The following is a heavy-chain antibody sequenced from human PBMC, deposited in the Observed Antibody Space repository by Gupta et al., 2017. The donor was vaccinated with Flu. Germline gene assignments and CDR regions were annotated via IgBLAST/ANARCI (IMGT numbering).Heavy chain of an antibody. CDR1: GFTFSSYA. CDR3: AKRVEQRRVGALDY. D-gene: IGHD6-25*01. Sequence: EVQLFESGGGLVQPGGSLRLSCAASGFTFSSYAMSRVRQAPGKGLEGGAAISGSGGSTYYEDSGKGRFTISRDNTKNTMYLQMNSLRAEETAVYYCAKRVEQRRVGALDYGGQGTLVTVSS. CDR2: ISGSGGST. J-gene: IGHJ4*02. V-gene: IGHV3-23*02.